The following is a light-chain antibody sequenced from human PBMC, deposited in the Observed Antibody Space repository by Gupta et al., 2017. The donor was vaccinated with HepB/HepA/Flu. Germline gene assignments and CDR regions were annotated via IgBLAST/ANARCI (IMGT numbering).Light chain of an antibody. Sequence: AGQMTQSPSSLSASVGDRVTITCRASRGIRNDLAWYQQKPGKAPKLLIFAATSLQSGVPSRFGGSGAGTDFTLTISGLQPEYFATYYCLQDYFYPRTFGPGTKVDFK. CDR1: RGIRND. CDR2: AAT. J-gene: IGKJ1*01. CDR3: LQDYFYPRT. V-gene: IGKV1-6*01.